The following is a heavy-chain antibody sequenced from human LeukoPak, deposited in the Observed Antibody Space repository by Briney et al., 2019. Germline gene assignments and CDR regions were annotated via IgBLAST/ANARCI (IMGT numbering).Heavy chain of an antibody. D-gene: IGHD5-18*01. Sequence: ASVTVSFKASGGTFSSYAISWVRQAPGQGLEWMGGIIPIFGTANYAQKFQGRVTITADESTSTAYMELSSLRSEDTAVYYCARAGDTAMVPSYYYYGMDVWGQGTTVTVSS. J-gene: IGHJ6*02. CDR1: GGTFSSYA. CDR2: IIPIFGTA. V-gene: IGHV1-69*13. CDR3: ARAGDTAMVPSYYYYGMDV.